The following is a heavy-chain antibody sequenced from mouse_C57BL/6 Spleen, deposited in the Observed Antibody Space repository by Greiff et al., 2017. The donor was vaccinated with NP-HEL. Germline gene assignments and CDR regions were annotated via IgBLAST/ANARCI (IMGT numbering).Heavy chain of an antibody. Sequence: EVKLVESGGGLVKPGGSLKLSCAASGFTFSDYGMHWVRQAPEKGLEWVAYISSGSSTIYYADTVKGRFTISRDNAKNTLFLQMTSLRSEDTAMYYCARENLDLLWPLVRYFDVWGTGTTVTVSS. CDR1: GFTFSDYG. D-gene: IGHD2-1*01. CDR2: ISSGSSTI. J-gene: IGHJ1*03. CDR3: ARENLDLLWPLVRYFDV. V-gene: IGHV5-17*01.